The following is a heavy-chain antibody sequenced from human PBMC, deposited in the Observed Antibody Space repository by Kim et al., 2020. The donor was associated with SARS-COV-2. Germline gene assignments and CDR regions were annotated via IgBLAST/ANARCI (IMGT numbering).Heavy chain of an antibody. J-gene: IGHJ4*02. CDR3: ARYALHCSGGSCYSLDY. CDR2: IKQDGSEK. Sequence: GGSLRLSCAASGFTFSSYRMSWVRQAPGKGLEWVANIKQDGSEKYYVDSVKGRFTISRDNAKNSLYLQMNSLRAEDTAVHYCARYALHCSGGSCYSLDYWGQGTLVTVSS. D-gene: IGHD2-15*01. V-gene: IGHV3-7*01. CDR1: GFTFSSYR.